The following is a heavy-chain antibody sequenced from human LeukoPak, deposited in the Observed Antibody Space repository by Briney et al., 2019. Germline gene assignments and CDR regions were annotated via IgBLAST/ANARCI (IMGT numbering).Heavy chain of an antibody. CDR3: ARQGYSGHSQGAADY. Sequence: ASVKVSCKASGYSFTAYYMHWVRQAPGQGLEWMGWINPNSGGTNYAQKFQGRVTITTDTSTSTAHMELRSLRSDDTAVYYCARQGYSGHSQGAADYWGQGTLVTVSS. CDR1: GYSFTAYY. V-gene: IGHV1-2*02. J-gene: IGHJ4*02. D-gene: IGHD4-23*01. CDR2: INPNSGGT.